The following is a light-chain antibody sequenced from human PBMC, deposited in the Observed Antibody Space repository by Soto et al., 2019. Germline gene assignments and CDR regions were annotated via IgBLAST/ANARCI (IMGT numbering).Light chain of an antibody. CDR2: KAS. J-gene: IGKJ4*01. V-gene: IGKV1-5*03. CDR3: QQVDVYPST. CDR1: QSINGW. Sequence: DIQLTQSPSTLSASVGDRVTITCRASQSINGWLAWYQQKPGQAPNLLIYKASTLESGVPSRFSGGGSGTDFTLTIDRLQPEDFATYYCQQVDVYPSTFGGGTKVDIK.